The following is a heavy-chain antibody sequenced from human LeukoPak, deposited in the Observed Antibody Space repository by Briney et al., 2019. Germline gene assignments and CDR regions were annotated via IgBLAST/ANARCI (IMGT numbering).Heavy chain of an antibody. D-gene: IGHD3-22*01. J-gene: IGHJ5*02. Sequence: GGSLRLSCAASGFTFSTYAMSWVRQAPGKGLERVSSISGSGGSTYYADSVKGRFTISRDNSKNTLYLQMNSLRVEDTAVYYCANGGLWLPTRTAWGQGTLVTVSS. CDR2: ISGSGGST. CDR1: GFTFSTYA. CDR3: ANGGLWLPTRTA. V-gene: IGHV3-23*01.